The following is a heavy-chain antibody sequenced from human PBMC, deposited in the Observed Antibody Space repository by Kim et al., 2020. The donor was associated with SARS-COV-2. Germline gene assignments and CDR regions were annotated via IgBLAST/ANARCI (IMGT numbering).Heavy chain of an antibody. V-gene: IGHV4-34*01. CDR3: ARGPIVGAYYYDGMDV. D-gene: IGHD1-26*01. J-gene: IGHJ6*02. Sequence: SLKSRDTRSVDTSKNQFSLKLSSVTAADTAVYYCARGPIVGAYYYDGMDVWGQGTTVTVSS.